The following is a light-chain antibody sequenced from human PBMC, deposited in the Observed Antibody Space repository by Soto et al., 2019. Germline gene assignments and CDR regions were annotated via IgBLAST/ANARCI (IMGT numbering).Light chain of an antibody. V-gene: IGLV1-47*01. Sequence: QSALTQPPSASGTPGQRVTLSCSGSSSNIGSNYVFWYQHLPGTAHKLLIYRNNQRPSGVPDRFSGSKSGTSASLAISGLRSEDETDYYCAAWDDSLSGVVFGGGTKLTVL. J-gene: IGLJ2*01. CDR2: RNN. CDR3: AAWDDSLSGVV. CDR1: SSNIGSNY.